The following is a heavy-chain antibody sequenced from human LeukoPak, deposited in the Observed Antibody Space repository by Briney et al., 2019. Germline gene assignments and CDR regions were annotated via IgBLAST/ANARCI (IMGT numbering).Heavy chain of an antibody. D-gene: IGHD3-3*01. CDR3: ATPYDFWSGIDY. Sequence: SETLSLTCTVSGGSISSSSYYWGWIRQPPGKGLEWIGSIYYSGSTYYNPSPKSRVTISVDTSKNQFSLKLSSVTAADTAVYYCATPYDFWSGIDYWGQGTLVTVSS. CDR1: GGSISSSSYY. V-gene: IGHV4-39*01. J-gene: IGHJ4*02. CDR2: IYYSGST.